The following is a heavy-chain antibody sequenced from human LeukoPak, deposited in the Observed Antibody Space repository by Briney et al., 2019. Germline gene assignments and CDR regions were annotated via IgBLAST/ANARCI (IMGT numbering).Heavy chain of an antibody. CDR2: IFTSGTT. J-gene: IGHJ5*02. CDR3: ARDFGFGSA. D-gene: IGHD6-19*01. Sequence: SETLSLTCTVSGGSISSSYWSWIRQPAGKGLEWIGRIFTSGTTEYNPSHKSRVTMSVDTSKNQFSLKLTSVTAADTAVYYCARDFGFGSAWGQGALVTVSS. CDR1: GGSISSSY. V-gene: IGHV4-4*07.